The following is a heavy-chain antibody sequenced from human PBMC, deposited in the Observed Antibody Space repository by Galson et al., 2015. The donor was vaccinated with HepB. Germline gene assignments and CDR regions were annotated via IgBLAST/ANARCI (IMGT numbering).Heavy chain of an antibody. Sequence: SLRLSCAASGFSFSIYAMNWVRQAPGKGLEWVSTIDNDVVTAFYADSVKGRFTISRDNSKNTGYLQMNNLRGEDTAVYYCAKARGMIIESWFFDYWGQGAPVTVSS. CDR3: AKARGMIIESWFFDY. CDR2: IDNDVVTA. J-gene: IGHJ4*02. CDR1: GFSFSIYA. V-gene: IGHV3-23*01. D-gene: IGHD3-16*01.